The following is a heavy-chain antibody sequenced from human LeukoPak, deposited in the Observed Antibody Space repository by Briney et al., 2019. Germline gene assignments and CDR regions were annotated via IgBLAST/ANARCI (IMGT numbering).Heavy chain of an antibody. CDR2: INTNGSST. D-gene: IGHD6-13*01. Sequence: GGSLSLSCAASGFTFSSFWMHWVRQTPGKGLVWVSRINTNGSSTSYADSVKGRFTISRDNAKNTLYLQMNSLRAEDMAVYYCSRGEFSSRWGDYWGQGTLVTVSS. CDR1: GFTFSSFW. CDR3: SRGEFSSRWGDY. V-gene: IGHV3-74*01. J-gene: IGHJ4*02.